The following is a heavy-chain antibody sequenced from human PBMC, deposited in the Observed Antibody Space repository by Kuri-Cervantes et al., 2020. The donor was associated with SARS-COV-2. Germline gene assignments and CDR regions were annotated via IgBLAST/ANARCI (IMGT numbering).Heavy chain of an antibody. CDR1: GGSFSGYY. V-gene: IGHV4-34*01. Sequence: GSLRLSCAVYGGSFSGYYWSWIRQPPGKGLEWIGEINHSGGTKYKPSLKGRVSISIDASKNQVSLKMTSVTAADAAVYYCARGHIGVVPSPILGLGPHYYYYHMDVWGQGTTVTVSS. CDR2: INHSGGT. J-gene: IGHJ6*02. D-gene: IGHD2-2*01. CDR3: ARGHIGVVPSPILGLGPHYYYYHMDV.